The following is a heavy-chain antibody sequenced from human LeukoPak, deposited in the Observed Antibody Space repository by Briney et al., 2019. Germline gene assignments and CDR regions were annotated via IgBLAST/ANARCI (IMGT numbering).Heavy chain of an antibody. CDR1: GFTFSSYW. Sequence: GGSLRLSCAASGFTFSSYWMHWVRQAPGKGLVWVSRINSGGSSTTYADSVKGRFTISRDNAKNTLNLQMNSLRVEDTAVYYCAREGGYYDSSGYAPNSDYWGQGTLVTVYS. D-gene: IGHD3-22*01. J-gene: IGHJ4*02. CDR2: INSGGSST. V-gene: IGHV3-74*01. CDR3: AREGGYYDSSGYAPNSDY.